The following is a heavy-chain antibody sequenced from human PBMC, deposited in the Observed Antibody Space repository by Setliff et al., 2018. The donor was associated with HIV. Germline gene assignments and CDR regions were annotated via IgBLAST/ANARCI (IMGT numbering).Heavy chain of an antibody. CDR1: GYTFSDYG. V-gene: IGHV1-18*01. Sequence: ASVKVSCKASGYTFSDYGISWVRQAPGQGLEWMGWISAHNGRINYAQKFQGRVTMTTDRSTSTAYMQLSSLRSDDTAVYYCARDHGMWDYGGNFLLREYFHHWGQGTLVTVSS. CDR2: ISAHNGRI. J-gene: IGHJ1*01. D-gene: IGHD4-17*01. CDR3: ARDHGMWDYGGNFLLREYFHH.